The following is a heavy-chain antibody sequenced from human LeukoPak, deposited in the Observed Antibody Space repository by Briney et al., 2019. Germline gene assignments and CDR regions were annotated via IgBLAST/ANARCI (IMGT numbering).Heavy chain of an antibody. J-gene: IGHJ4*02. Sequence: PSETLSLTCSVSGASVTGTYWSWVRQTPGKGLGWIAYTYYGGTTEYNPSLKSRATISVDTSKNHFSLDLRSVTAADTAVYFCARLGLYDGYTHDSWGQGTLVTVSS. V-gene: IGHV4-59*08. CDR3: ARLGLYDGYTHDS. D-gene: IGHD5-24*01. CDR2: TYYGGTT. CDR1: GASVTGTY.